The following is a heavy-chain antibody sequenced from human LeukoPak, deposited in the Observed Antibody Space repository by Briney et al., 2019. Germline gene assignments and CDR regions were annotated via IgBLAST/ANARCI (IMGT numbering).Heavy chain of an antibody. CDR3: ARDPMEGYGYAFDI. V-gene: IGHV3-21*01. CDR2: ISSSSSYI. Sequence: GGSLRLSCAASGLAFSSYAMMWLRQAPGKGLEWVSSISSSSSYIYYADSVKGRFTISRDNAKNSLYLQMNSLRAEDTAVYYCARDPMEGYGYAFDIWGQGTMVTVSS. D-gene: IGHD3-3*01. CDR1: GLAFSSYA. J-gene: IGHJ3*02.